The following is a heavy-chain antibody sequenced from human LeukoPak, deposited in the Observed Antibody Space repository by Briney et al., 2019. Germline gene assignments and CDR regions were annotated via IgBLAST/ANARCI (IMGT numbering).Heavy chain of an antibody. V-gene: IGHV3-7*04. CDR1: GFTFSSYW. J-gene: IGHJ5*02. Sequence: GGSLRLSCAASGFTFSSYWMTWVRQAPGKGPEWVATIKEDGSGENYVDSVKGRFTMSRDNAKKSVYLQMNGLRAGDTAVYYCARSGRDGCRNSCYSWFDPWGQGTLVTVSS. D-gene: IGHD2-15*01. CDR3: ARSGRDGCRNSCYSWFDP. CDR2: IKEDGSGE.